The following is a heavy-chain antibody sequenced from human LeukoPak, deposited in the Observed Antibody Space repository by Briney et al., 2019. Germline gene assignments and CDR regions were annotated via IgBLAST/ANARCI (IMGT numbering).Heavy chain of an antibody. J-gene: IGHJ4*02. D-gene: IGHD5-24*01. Sequence: SVKVSCKASGFTFTSSAVQWVRQARGQRLEWIGWIVVGCGNTNYAQKFQERVTITRDMSTSTAYMELSSLRSEDTAVYYCAADGGVEMATIMDYWGQGTLVTVSS. V-gene: IGHV1-58*01. CDR3: AADGGVEMATIMDY. CDR1: GFTFTSSA. CDR2: IVVGCGNT.